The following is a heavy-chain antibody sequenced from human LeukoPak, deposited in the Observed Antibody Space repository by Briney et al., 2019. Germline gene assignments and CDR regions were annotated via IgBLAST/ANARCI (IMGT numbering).Heavy chain of an antibody. Sequence: QTLSLTCAISGDSVSSNIAAWNCMRQSPSRGLEWLGRTYYRSKWYNDYADAVKGRITINPDTSKNQLSLQLNSVTPQDTAMYYCTRVGYSSTWTPLPFDPWGQGTLVTVSS. CDR3: TRVGYSSTWTPLPFDP. D-gene: IGHD6-13*01. J-gene: IGHJ5*02. CDR2: TYYRSKWYN. CDR1: GDSVSSNIAA. V-gene: IGHV6-1*01.